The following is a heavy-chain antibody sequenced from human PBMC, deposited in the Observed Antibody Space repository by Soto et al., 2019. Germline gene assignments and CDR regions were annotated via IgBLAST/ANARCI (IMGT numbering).Heavy chain of an antibody. CDR2: INSDGSST. CDR3: ARARNSGWLFDY. V-gene: IGHV3-74*01. J-gene: IGHJ4*02. Sequence: WGSLRLSCAASGFTFISYWIHLFRQAPVKGLVWVSRINSDGSSTSYADSVKGRFTISRDNAKNTLYLQMNSLRAEDTAVYYCARARNSGWLFDYWGQGTLVTVSS. CDR1: GFTFISYW. D-gene: IGHD6-19*01.